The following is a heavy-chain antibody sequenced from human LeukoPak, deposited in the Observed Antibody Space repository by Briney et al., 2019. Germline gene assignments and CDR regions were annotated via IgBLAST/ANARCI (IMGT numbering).Heavy chain of an antibody. CDR1: GVTFSSYA. Sequence: GRSLRLSCAASGVTFSSYAMHWVRQAPGKGLEWVAVISYDGSNKYYADSVKGRFTISRDNSKNTLYLQMNSLRAEDTAVYYCARVSGYWGQGTLVTVSS. V-gene: IGHV3-30-3*01. J-gene: IGHJ4*02. D-gene: IGHD6-25*01. CDR3: ARVSGY. CDR2: ISYDGSNK.